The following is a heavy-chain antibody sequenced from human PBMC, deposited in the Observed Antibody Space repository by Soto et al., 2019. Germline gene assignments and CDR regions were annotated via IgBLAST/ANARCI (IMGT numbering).Heavy chain of an antibody. D-gene: IGHD2-15*01. V-gene: IGHV3-66*01. CDR1: GLTVSSNY. Sequence: EVQLVESGGGLVQPGGSLRLSCAASGLTVSSNYMSWVRQAAGKGLEWVSVIYSGGRTYYADSVKGTLTISRDNSKNTLYLQMNSRRAEDTAVYYCARDYGCSGGSCYSADDCDYWGQGTLVTVSS. CDR3: ARDYGCSGGSCYSADDCDY. J-gene: IGHJ4*02. CDR2: IYSGGRT.